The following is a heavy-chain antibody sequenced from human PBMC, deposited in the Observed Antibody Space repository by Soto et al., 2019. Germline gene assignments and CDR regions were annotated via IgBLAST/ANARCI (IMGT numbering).Heavy chain of an antibody. V-gene: IGHV3-21*01. J-gene: IGHJ5*02. CDR3: ARDRSIAAAGTGFDP. D-gene: IGHD6-13*01. CDR2: ISSSSSYI. CDR1: GFTFSSYS. Sequence: EVQLVESGGGLVKPGGSLRLSCAASGFTFSSYSMNWVRQAPGKGLEWVSSISSSSSYIYYADSVKGRFTISRDNAKNSLYLQMNSLRAEDTAVYYCARDRSIAAAGTGFDPWGQGTLVTVSS.